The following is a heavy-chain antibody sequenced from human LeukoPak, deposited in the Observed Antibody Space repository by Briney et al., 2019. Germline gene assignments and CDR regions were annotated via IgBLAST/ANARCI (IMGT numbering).Heavy chain of an antibody. CDR3: ARWDYGGNILHY. D-gene: IGHD4-23*01. V-gene: IGHV3-30-3*01. J-gene: IGHJ4*02. Sequence: GRSLRFSCAASGFTFSSYAMHWVRQAPGKGLEWVAVISYDGSNKYYADSVKGRFTISRDNSKNTLYLQMNSLRAEDTAVYYCARWDYGGNILHYWGQGTLVTVSS. CDR1: GFTFSSYA. CDR2: ISYDGSNK.